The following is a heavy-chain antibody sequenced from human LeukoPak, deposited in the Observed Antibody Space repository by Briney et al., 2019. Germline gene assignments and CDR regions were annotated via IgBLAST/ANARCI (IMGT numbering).Heavy chain of an antibody. CDR1: GGSISSSNW. Sequence: SETLSLTCAVSGGSISSSNWWSWVRQPPGKGLEWIGEIYHSGSTNYNPSLKSRVTISVDKSKNQFSLKLSSVTAADTAVYYCATNPLEWLFRLDPWGQGTLVTVSS. V-gene: IGHV4-4*02. D-gene: IGHD3-3*01. J-gene: IGHJ5*02. CDR3: ATNPLEWLFRLDP. CDR2: IYHSGST.